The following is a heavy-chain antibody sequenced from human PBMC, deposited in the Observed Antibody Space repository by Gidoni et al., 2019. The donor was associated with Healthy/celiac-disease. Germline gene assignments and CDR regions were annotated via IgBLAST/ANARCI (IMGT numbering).Heavy chain of an antibody. CDR3: ARRWLPNWFDP. D-gene: IGHD5-12*01. J-gene: IGHJ5*02. CDR2: IYYSGST. V-gene: IGHV4-39*01. Sequence: QLQLQESGPGLVKPSETLSLTCTVSGGSISSSSYYWGWIRQPPGKGLEWIGSIYYSGSTYYNPSLKSRVTISVDTSKNQFSLKLSSVTAADTAVYYCARRWLPNWFDPWGQGTLVTVSS. CDR1: GGSISSSSYY.